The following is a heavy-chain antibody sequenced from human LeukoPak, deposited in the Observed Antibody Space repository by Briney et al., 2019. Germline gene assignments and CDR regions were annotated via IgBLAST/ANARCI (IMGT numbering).Heavy chain of an antibody. CDR1: GFTFSRYW. CDR2: INIDGSVT. J-gene: IGHJ4*02. D-gene: IGHD6-19*01. V-gene: IGHV3-74*01. Sequence: PGGSLRLSCAASGFTFSRYWMHWVRQAPGKGLERVSRINIDGSVTTYADSVKGRFTVSRDNADNTMFLQMNSVRDEDTAVYYCATKQWLAPPPDSWGQGTPVTVSS. CDR3: ATKQWLAPPPDS.